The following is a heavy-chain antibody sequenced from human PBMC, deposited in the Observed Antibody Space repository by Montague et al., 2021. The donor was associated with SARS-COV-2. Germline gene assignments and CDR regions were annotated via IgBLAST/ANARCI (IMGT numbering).Heavy chain of an antibody. Sequence: TLSLTCTVSGASISTGIYYWSWIRQPAGKGLEWIGRIRTTGHTDYNSSLESRVFMSVDTSTNQFSLSLTSVTAADTAVYFCARFGSGTLEFDLWGRGTLVTVPS. CDR2: IRTTGHT. CDR3: ARFGSGTLEFDL. V-gene: IGHV4-61*02. J-gene: IGHJ4*02. CDR1: GASISTGIYY. D-gene: IGHD1-26*01.